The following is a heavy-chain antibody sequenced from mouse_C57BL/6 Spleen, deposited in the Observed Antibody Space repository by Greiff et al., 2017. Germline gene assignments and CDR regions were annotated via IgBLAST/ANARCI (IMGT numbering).Heavy chain of an antibody. CDR2: IYPGDGDT. CDR1: GYAFSSSW. Sequence: VQLQQSGPELVKPGASVKISCKASGYAFSSSWMNWVKQRPGKGLEWIGRIYPGDGDTNYNGKFKGKATLTADKSSSTAYMQLSSLTSEDSAVYYCASWGYYAMDYWGQGTSVTVSS. V-gene: IGHV1-82*01. J-gene: IGHJ4*01. CDR3: ASWGYYAMDY.